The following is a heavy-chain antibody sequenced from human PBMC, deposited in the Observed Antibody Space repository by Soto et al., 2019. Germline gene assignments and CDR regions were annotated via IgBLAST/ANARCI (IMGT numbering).Heavy chain of an antibody. V-gene: IGHV3-15*01. Sequence: PGGSLRLSSAASGFTFSNAWMSWVRQAPEKGLEWVGRIKSKTDGGTTDYAAPVKGRFTISRDDSKNTLYLQMNSLKTEDTAVYYCTTVERCSSTSCYAFDYWGQGTLVTVSS. CDR1: GFTFSNAW. CDR3: TTVERCSSTSCYAFDY. D-gene: IGHD2-2*01. J-gene: IGHJ4*02. CDR2: IKSKTDGGTT.